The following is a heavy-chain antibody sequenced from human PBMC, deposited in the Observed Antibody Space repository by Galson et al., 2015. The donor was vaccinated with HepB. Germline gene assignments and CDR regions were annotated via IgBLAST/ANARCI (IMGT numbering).Heavy chain of an antibody. CDR1: GFTFSSYA. Sequence: SLRLSCAASGFTFSSYAMSWVRQAPGKGLEWVSAISGSGGSTYYADSVKGRFTISRDNSKNTLYLQMNSLRAEDTAVYYCAKGKGLLWGIGRVSNAFDIWGQGTMVTVSS. CDR2: ISGSGGST. D-gene: IGHD2-21*01. CDR3: AKGKGLLWGIGRVSNAFDI. V-gene: IGHV3-23*01. J-gene: IGHJ3*02.